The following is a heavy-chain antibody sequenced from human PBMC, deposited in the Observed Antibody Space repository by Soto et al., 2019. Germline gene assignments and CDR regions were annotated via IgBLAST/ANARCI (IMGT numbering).Heavy chain of an antibody. Sequence: EVQLVQSGAEVKKPGESLMISCKASGYTFTNYWIGWVRQMPGKGLEWMGIIYPGDSDTKYNPSFQGQVTISADKSITTTYLQWSSLKASDTAIYYCAASIFYYGMDVWGQGTTVTVSS. CDR1: GYTFTNYW. V-gene: IGHV5-51*01. CDR2: IYPGDSDT. J-gene: IGHJ6*02. CDR3: AASIFYYGMDV.